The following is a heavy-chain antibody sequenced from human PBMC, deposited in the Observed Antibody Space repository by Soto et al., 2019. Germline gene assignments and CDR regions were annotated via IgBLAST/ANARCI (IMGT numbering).Heavy chain of an antibody. Sequence: SETLSLTCTVSGGSISSYYWSWIRQPPGKGLEWIGYIYYSGSTNYNPSLKSRVTISVDTSKNQFSLKLSSVTAADTAVYYCAREYGDYYFDYWGQGTLVTVSS. CDR1: GGSISSYY. V-gene: IGHV4-59*01. J-gene: IGHJ4*02. CDR2: IYYSGST. D-gene: IGHD4-17*01. CDR3: AREYGDYYFDY.